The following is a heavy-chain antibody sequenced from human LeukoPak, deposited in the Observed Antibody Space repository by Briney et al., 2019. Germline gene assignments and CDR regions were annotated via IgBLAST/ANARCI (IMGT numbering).Heavy chain of an antibody. V-gene: IGHV1-2*04. CDR3: ARGAPYYYGSGTPASHFDY. CDR2: INPNSGGT. Sequence: ASVKVSCKASGYTFTGYYMHWVRQAPGQGLEWMGWINPNSGGTNYAQNFQGWVTMTRDTSISTAYMELSRLRSDDTAVYYCARGAPYYYGSGTPASHFDYWGQGTLVTVSS. J-gene: IGHJ4*02. CDR1: GYTFTGYY. D-gene: IGHD3-10*01.